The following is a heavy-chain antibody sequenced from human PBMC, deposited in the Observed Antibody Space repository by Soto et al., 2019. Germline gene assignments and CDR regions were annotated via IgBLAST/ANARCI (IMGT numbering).Heavy chain of an antibody. CDR2: INRDSSVI. CDR1: GFSFSDFS. V-gene: IGHV3-48*01. CDR3: ARDCAGTCWFAY. Sequence: EVQLVESGGGKVQPGGSLRLSCAGSGFSFSDFSMNWVRQAPGKGLEWISYINRDSSVIMYADSLRGRVTISRDNAKNTLFLQINRLRVEDMAVYYCARDCAGTCWFAYWGPGIPVTVSS. J-gene: IGHJ4*02. D-gene: IGHD2-15*01.